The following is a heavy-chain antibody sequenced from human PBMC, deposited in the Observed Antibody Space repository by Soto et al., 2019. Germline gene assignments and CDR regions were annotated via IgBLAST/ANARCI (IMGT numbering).Heavy chain of an antibody. V-gene: IGHV3-30*18. CDR3: AKVAAGDYYYGMDV. CDR2: ISYDGSNK. CDR1: GFTFSSYG. J-gene: IGHJ6*02. D-gene: IGHD6-19*01. Sequence: QVQLVESGGGVVQPGRSLRLSCAASGFTFSSYGMHWVRQAPGKGLEWVAVISYDGSNKYYADSVKGRFTISRDNSKNTLYLQMNRLRAEDTAVYYCAKVAAGDYYYGMDVWGQGTTVTVSS.